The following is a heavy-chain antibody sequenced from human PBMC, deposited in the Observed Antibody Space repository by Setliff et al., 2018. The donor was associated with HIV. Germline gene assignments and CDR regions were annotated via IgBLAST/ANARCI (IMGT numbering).Heavy chain of an antibody. CDR3: ARIAYSNFRSGYSFDY. CDR2: IFSNDEK. Sequence: SGPTLVNPTETLTLTCAVSGFSLSDTRMGVTWIRQSPGQALEWLAHIFSNDEKSYSTSLKNRVTISKDASKSQVVLTMTKVAPVDTGTYFCARIAYSNFRSGYSFDYWGLGTLVTVSS. J-gene: IGHJ4*02. V-gene: IGHV2-26*01. D-gene: IGHD3-3*01. CDR1: GFSLSDTRMG.